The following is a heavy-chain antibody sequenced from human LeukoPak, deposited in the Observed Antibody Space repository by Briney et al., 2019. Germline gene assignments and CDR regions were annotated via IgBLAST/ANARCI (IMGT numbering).Heavy chain of an antibody. D-gene: IGHD3-22*01. V-gene: IGHV1-2*02. Sequence: ASVKVSCKASGYTFTGYYMHWVRQAPGQGLEWMGWINPNSGGTNYAQKLQGRVTMTTDTSTSTAYMELRSLRSDDTAVYYCARVDSSSGGWFDPWGQGTLVTVSS. CDR1: GYTFTGYY. CDR2: INPNSGGT. CDR3: ARVDSSSGGWFDP. J-gene: IGHJ5*02.